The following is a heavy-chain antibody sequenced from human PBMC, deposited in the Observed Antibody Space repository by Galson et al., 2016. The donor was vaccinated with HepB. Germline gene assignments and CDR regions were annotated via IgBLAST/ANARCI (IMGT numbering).Heavy chain of an antibody. V-gene: IGHV3-64*02. Sequence: SLRLSCAASGFTFSGHEMRWIRQAPGKGLEYVSGISRDVGSTYYRDSVKGRFTISRDNSKNTLYLQMGSLRVEDMAMYYCARVSGGSKYADYWGQGTLVTVSS. D-gene: IGHD1-26*01. J-gene: IGHJ4*02. CDR1: GFTFSGHE. CDR3: ARVSGGSKYADY. CDR2: ISRDVGST.